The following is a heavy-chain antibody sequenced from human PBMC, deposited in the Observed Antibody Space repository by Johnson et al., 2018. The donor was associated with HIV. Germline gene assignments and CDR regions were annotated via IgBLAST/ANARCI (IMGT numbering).Heavy chain of an antibody. J-gene: IGHJ3*02. D-gene: IGHD6-6*01. CDR2: ISWNSGSI. CDR1: GFTFDDYA. CDR3: AKDMAPYSSSSSSGAFDI. Sequence: VQLVESGGGLVQPGRSLRLSCAASGFTFDDYAMHWVRQAPGKGLEWVSGISWNSGSIGYVDSGKGRFTISRDNAKNSLYRQRNSLRAEDTALYYCAKDMAPYSSSSSSGAFDIWGQGTMVTVSS. V-gene: IGHV3-9*01.